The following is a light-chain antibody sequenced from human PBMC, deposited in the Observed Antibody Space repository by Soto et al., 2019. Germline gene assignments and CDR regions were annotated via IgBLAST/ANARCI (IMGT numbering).Light chain of an antibody. Sequence: EIVLTQSPGTLSLSPGERATLSCRASQSVSSSYLAWYQQKPGQAPRLLIYGAYSKATGIPDRFSGSGYETDFTLTISRLEPEDFAVYYCQQYGSSPTWTFGQGTKVDIK. CDR2: GAY. CDR1: QSVSSSY. CDR3: QQYGSSPTWT. J-gene: IGKJ1*01. V-gene: IGKV3-20*01.